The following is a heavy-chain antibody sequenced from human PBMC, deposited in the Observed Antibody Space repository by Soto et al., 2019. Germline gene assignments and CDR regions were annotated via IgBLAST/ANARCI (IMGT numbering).Heavy chain of an antibody. V-gene: IGHV4-4*02. J-gene: IGHJ4*02. CDR3: AGAFGGSCSY. CDR1: DGSISSYNW. Sequence: QVQLQASGPGLVKPSGTLSLTCAVSDGSISSYNWWTWVRQPPGKGLEWIGEIFHSGSTNYNPSLKSRVSISVDKSRNQFSLKLSSVTAADTSVYYCAGAFGGSCSYWGQGSLVIVSS. CDR2: IFHSGST. D-gene: IGHD2-15*01.